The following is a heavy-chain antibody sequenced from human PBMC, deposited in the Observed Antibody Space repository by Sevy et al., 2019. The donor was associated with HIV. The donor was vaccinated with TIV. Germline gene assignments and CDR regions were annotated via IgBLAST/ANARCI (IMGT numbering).Heavy chain of an antibody. V-gene: IGHV3-64D*06. CDR1: GFTFSSYA. J-gene: IGHJ4*02. CDR3: VKEFYGSGSHSDY. CDR2: ISSNGGST. Sequence: GGSLRRSCSASGFTFSSYAMHWVRQAPGKGLEYVSAISSNGGSTYYADSVMSRFTISRDNSKNTLYLQMSSLRAADTAVYYCVKEFYGSGSHSDYWGQGTLVTVSS. D-gene: IGHD3-10*01.